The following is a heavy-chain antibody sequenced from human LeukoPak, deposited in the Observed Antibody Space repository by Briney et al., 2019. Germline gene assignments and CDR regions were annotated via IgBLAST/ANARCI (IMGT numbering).Heavy chain of an antibody. J-gene: IGHJ6*03. V-gene: IGHV4-59*01. CDR3: ARYRYGDYRYYYYMDV. CDR2: IYYSGSA. CDR1: GVSISSYY. Sequence: SETLSLTCTVSGVSISSYYWSWIRQPPGKGLEWIGYIYYSGSANYNPSLKSRVTISVDTSKNQLSLKLSSVTAADTAVYYCARYRYGDYRYYYYMDVWGKGTTVTISS. D-gene: IGHD4-17*01.